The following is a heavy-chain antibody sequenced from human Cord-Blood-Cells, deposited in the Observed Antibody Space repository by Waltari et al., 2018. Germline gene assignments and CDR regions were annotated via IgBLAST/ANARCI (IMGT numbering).Heavy chain of an antibody. CDR3: ATVDYGDYVARYSGFDP. V-gene: IGHV1-24*01. J-gene: IGHJ5*02. Sequence: QVQLVQSGAEVKKPGASVKVSCKVSGYTLTELSMHWVRQAPGKGLEWMGGLNHEDGETMYAQKCQGRVTRTEETSTDTAYMELSSRRSEDTAVYYCATVDYGDYVARYSGFDPWGQGTLVTVSS. CDR1: GYTLTELS. CDR2: LNHEDGET. D-gene: IGHD4-17*01.